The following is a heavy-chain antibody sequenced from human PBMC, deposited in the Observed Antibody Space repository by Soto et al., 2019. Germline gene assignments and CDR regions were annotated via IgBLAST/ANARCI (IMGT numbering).Heavy chain of an antibody. J-gene: IGHJ5*02. D-gene: IGHD4-17*01. V-gene: IGHV4-30-4*01. CDR1: GGSISSGDYY. CDR3: ASVFGDYGDEGWFDP. CDR2: IYYSGST. Sequence: QVQLQESGPGLVKPSQTLSLTCTVSGGSISSGDYYWSWIRQPPGKGLEWIGYIYYSGSTYYNPSTQIRVTISVDTSKNQFSLTLSSVTAADTVVYYCASVFGDYGDEGWFDPWGQGTLVTVSS.